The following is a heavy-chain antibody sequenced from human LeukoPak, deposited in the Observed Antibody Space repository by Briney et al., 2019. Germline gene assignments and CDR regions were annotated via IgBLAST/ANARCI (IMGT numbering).Heavy chain of an antibody. CDR1: GGSISSGSYY. CDR3: AREVGGSIFGVVTNWFDP. CDR2: IYTSGST. V-gene: IGHV4-61*02. Sequence: SETLSLTCTVSGGSISSGSYYWSWIRQPAGKGLEWIGRIYTSGSTNYNPSLKSRVTISVDTSKNQFSLNLSSVTAADTAVYYCAREVGGSIFGVVTNWFDPWGQGTLVTVSS. J-gene: IGHJ5*02. D-gene: IGHD3-3*01.